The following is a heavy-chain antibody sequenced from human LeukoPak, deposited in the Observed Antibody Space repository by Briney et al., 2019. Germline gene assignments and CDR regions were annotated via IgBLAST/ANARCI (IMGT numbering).Heavy chain of an antibody. Sequence: SETLSLTCTVSGGSISSYYWSWIRQPPGKGLEWIGYIYYSGSSNYNPSLKSRVTISVDTSKNQFSLKLSSVTAADTAVYYCARGVVVAATHFDYWGRGTLVTVSS. V-gene: IGHV4-59*01. CDR3: ARGVVVAATHFDY. J-gene: IGHJ4*02. D-gene: IGHD2-15*01. CDR1: GGSISSYY. CDR2: IYYSGSS.